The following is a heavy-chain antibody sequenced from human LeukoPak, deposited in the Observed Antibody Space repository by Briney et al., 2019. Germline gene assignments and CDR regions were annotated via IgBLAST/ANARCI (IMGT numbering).Heavy chain of an antibody. V-gene: IGHV3-74*01. CDR3: ARVHRDAFDI. CDR2: INGDGSST. J-gene: IGHJ3*02. CDR1: GFSSGSYW. Sequence: GGSLRLSCTASGFSSGSYWMHWVRQAPGKGLVWVSRINGDGSSTSYADSEKGRFTISRHNAKNTLYLQMNTLRAEDTAVYYCARVHRDAFDIWGQGTMVTVSS.